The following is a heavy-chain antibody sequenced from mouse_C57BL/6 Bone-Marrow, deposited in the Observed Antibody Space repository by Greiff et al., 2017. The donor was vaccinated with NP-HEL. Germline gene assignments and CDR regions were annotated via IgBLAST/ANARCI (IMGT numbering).Heavy chain of an antibody. CDR2: IDPANGNT. V-gene: IGHV14-3*01. D-gene: IGHD2-5*01. J-gene: IGHJ3*01. CDR3: ATLACYSIYSWVAY. Sequence: VQLQQSVAELVRPGASVKLSCTASGFNFKNTYMHWVKQRPEQGLEWIGRIDPANGNTKYAPKFQGKATITADTSSNTAYLQLSSLTSEDTAIYYCATLACYSIYSWVAYWGQGTLVTVSA. CDR1: GFNFKNTY.